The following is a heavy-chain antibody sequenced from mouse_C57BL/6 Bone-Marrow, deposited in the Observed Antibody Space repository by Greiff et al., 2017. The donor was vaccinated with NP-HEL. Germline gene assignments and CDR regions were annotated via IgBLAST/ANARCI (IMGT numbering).Heavy chain of an antibody. CDR1: GYAFTNYL. Sequence: QVQLQQSGAELVRPGTSVKVSCKASGYAFTNYLIEWVKQRPGQGLEWIGVINPGSGGTNYNEKFKGKATLTADKSSSTAYMQLSSLTSEDSAVYFCARFTVVGDYCDYWGQGTTLTVSS. CDR2: INPGSGGT. J-gene: IGHJ2*01. V-gene: IGHV1-54*01. D-gene: IGHD1-1*01. CDR3: ARFTVVGDYCDY.